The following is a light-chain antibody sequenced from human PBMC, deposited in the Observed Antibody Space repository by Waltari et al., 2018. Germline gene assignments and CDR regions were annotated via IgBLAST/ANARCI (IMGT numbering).Light chain of an antibody. CDR1: QSLLHRNGNND. J-gene: IGKJ1*01. Sequence: IVVTQSPLSLPVPPGEPASISCRSSQSLLHRNGNNDLDWYLQKPGQSPQLLIYLGSNRASGVPDRFSGSGSGTDFTLRISRVEAEDVGVYYCMQSLQTLWTFGQWTKVEIK. CDR2: LGS. V-gene: IGKV2-28*01. CDR3: MQSLQTLWT.